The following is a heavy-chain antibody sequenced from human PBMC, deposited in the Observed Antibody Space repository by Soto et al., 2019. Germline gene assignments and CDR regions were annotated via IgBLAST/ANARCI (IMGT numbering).Heavy chain of an antibody. J-gene: IGHJ4*02. D-gene: IGHD6-6*01. V-gene: IGHV4-59*13. CDR2: IYYSGST. CDR3: ARQYSSSSPVL. CDR1: GGSISSYY. Sequence: SETLSLTCTVSGGSISSYYWSWIRQPPGKGLEWIGYIYYSGSTNYNPSLKSRVTISVDTSKNQFSLKLSSVTAADTAVYYCARQYSSSSPVLWGQGTLVTVSS.